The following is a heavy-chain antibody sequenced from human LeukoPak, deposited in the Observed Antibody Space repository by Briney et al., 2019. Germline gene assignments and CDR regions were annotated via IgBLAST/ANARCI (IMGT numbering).Heavy chain of an antibody. CDR1: GITLSNYG. J-gene: IGHJ4*02. CDR3: AKRGVVIRVILVGFHKEAYYFDS. Sequence: GGSLRLSCAVSGITLSNYGMSWVCQAPGKGLEWVAGMSASGASTNYADSVKGRFTISRDNAKNTLYLQMNSLRAEDTAVYFCAKRGVVIRVILVGFHKEAYYFDSWGQGALVTVSS. D-gene: IGHD3-22*01. CDR2: MSASGAST. V-gene: IGHV3-23*01.